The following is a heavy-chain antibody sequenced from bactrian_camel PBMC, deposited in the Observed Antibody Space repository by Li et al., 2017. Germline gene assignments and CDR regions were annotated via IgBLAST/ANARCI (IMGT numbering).Heavy chain of an antibody. CDR1: GYTYSRYC. J-gene: IGHJ4*01. CDR3: AVLVRKSGTDY. CDR2: ICTVDDTT. Sequence: HVQLVESGGGLVQAGGSLRLSCAASGYTYSRYCMGWSRQAPGKEREKVAVICTVDDTTYYADSAKGRFTISQDNAKNTLYLQMNSLKTQDTAVYYCAVLVRKSGTDYWGQGTQVTVS. D-gene: IGHD6*01. V-gene: IGHV3S1*01.